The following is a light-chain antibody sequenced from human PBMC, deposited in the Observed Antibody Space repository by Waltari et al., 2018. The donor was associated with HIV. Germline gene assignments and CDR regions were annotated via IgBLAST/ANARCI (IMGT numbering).Light chain of an antibody. Sequence: SYELTQPPSVSVSSGQTATITCPRDALPNQYAYWFQQKPAQAPVMVIYKDNERPSGIPERFTGSSSGTTVTLTISGVQAEDEADYYCQSAVSKNVIFGGGTKLTVL. V-gene: IGLV3-25*03. J-gene: IGLJ2*01. CDR1: ALPNQY. CDR2: KDN. CDR3: QSAVSKNVI.